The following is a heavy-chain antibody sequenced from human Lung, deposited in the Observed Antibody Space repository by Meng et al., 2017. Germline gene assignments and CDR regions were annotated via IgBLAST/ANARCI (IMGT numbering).Heavy chain of an antibody. V-gene: IGHV1-18*01. CDR3: ARYVPNGSFWYFDF. CDR1: GYIFTNYD. Sequence: HVQLVQAGADAKKPLASMKVSCKASGYIFTNYDISWVRQAPGQGLEWMGWISVKNGEAKYPQNFQGRVTMTTDTTTSTAYMELRSLTSDDTAVYYCARYVPNGSFWYFDFWGRGTLVTVAS. CDR2: ISVKNGEA. J-gene: IGHJ2*01. D-gene: IGHD6-13*01.